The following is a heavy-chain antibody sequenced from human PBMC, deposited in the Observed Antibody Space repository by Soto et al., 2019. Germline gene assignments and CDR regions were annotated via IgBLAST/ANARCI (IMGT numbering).Heavy chain of an antibody. J-gene: IGHJ4*02. CDR1: GFTFSSYA. D-gene: IGHD2-15*01. CDR2: ISGSGGST. CDR3: ARLNIVVVVAAPLYYFDY. V-gene: IGHV3-23*01. Sequence: PGGSLRLSCAASGFTFSSYAMSWVRQAPGKGLEWVSAISGSGGSTYYADSVKGRLTISRDNSKNTLYLQMNSLRAEDTAVYYCARLNIVVVVAAPLYYFDYWGQGTLVTVSS.